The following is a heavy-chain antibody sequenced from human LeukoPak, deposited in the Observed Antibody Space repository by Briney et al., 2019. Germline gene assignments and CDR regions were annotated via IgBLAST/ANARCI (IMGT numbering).Heavy chain of an antibody. CDR2: IYPGDSDT. D-gene: IGHD5-18*01. Sequence: GESLKISCKGSGYSFTSYWIGWVRQMPGKGLEWMGIIYPGDSDTRYSPSFQGQVTISADKSISPAYLQWSSLKASDTAMYYCARLGNVDTAMVNWFDPWGQGTLVTVSS. CDR1: GYSFTSYW. V-gene: IGHV5-51*01. CDR3: ARLGNVDTAMVNWFDP. J-gene: IGHJ5*02.